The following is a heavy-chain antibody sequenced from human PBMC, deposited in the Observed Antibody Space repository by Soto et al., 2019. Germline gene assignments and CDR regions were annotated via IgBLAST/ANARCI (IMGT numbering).Heavy chain of an antibody. J-gene: IGHJ4*02. CDR1: GNSVSSDSYY. V-gene: IGHV4-61*01. Sequence: SETLSLTCTVSGNSVSSDSYYWTWIRQPPGKGLEWIGYISSSGSTKYNPSLKSRVTISRDTSSNQFSLELTSVTAADTAIYYCARDIRGYSRAFDYWGQGTLVTVSS. D-gene: IGHD5-18*01. CDR3: ARDIRGYSRAFDY. CDR2: ISSSGST.